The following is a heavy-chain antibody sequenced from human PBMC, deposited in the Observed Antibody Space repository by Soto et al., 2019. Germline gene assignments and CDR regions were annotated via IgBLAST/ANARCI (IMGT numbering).Heavy chain of an antibody. V-gene: IGHV4-39*02. Sequence: PSETLSLTCTVSGGSISSSSYYWGWIRQPPGKGLEWIGSIYYSGSTYYNPSLKSRVTISVDTSKNQFSLKLSSVTAADTAVYYCARDNHNYYGMDVWGQGTTVTVSS. CDR3: ARDNHNYYGMDV. CDR1: GGSISSSSYY. J-gene: IGHJ6*02. CDR2: IYYSGST.